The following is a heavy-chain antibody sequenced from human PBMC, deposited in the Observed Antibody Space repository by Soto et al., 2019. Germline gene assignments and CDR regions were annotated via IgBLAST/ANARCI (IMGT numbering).Heavy chain of an antibody. V-gene: IGHV1-2*02. J-gene: IGHJ5*02. Sequence: QVQLVQSGAEVKKPGASVKVSCKASGYTFTDYYMNWVRQAHGQGLEWMGWINPNNGVTNYAQKFQGRVTMTRDTSISTAYMDLSRLRSDDTALYYCARVALTLANWFDPWRQGTQVTVSS. CDR3: ARVALTLANWFDP. CDR2: INPNNGVT. CDR1: GYTFTDYY. D-gene: IGHD3-9*01.